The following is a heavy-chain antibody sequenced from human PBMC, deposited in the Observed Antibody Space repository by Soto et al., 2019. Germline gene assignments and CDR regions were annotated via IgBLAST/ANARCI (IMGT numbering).Heavy chain of an antibody. Sequence: SETLSLTCAVSGGSIISGGYSWSWIRQPPGKGLEWIGYIYHSGSTYYNPSLKSRVTISVDRSKNQFSLKLSSVTAADTAVYYCARGGRRDFDYWGQGTLVTVSS. D-gene: IGHD3-10*01. CDR3: ARGGRRDFDY. CDR2: IYHSGST. CDR1: GGSIISGGYS. V-gene: IGHV4-30-2*01. J-gene: IGHJ4*02.